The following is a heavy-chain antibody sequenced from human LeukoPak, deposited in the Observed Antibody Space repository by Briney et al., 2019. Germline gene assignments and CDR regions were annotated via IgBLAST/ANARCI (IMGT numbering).Heavy chain of an antibody. D-gene: IGHD1-26*01. V-gene: IGHV3-23*01. Sequence: GGSLRLSCTTSKFNFNSYGMTWVRQAPGRGLEWVSSISGSGGSTQYAASVQGRFTISRDNSKNTLYLQMNSLRAEDTALYYCARDTVGATDYWGQGTLVTVSS. J-gene: IGHJ4*02. CDR2: ISGSGGST. CDR3: ARDTVGATDY. CDR1: KFNFNSYG.